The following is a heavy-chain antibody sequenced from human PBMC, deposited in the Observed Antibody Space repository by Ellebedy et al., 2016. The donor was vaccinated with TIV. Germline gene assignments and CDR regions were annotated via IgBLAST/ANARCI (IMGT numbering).Heavy chain of an antibody. CDR2: IYSGGTT. CDR1: GFTVSNSY. V-gene: IGHV3-53*01. D-gene: IGHD3-10*01. CDR3: TRGARGSGSFS. Sequence: GESLKISCAASGFTVSNSYLSWVRQAPGRVPEWVSVIYSGGTTYYSDSVKGRFTISRDNSKHTVYLQMNSLRVEDTAVYYCTRGARGSGSFSWGQGTLVTVSS. J-gene: IGHJ5*02.